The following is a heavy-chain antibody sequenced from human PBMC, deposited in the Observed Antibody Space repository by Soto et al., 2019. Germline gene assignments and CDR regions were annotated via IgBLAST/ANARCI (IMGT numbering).Heavy chain of an antibody. D-gene: IGHD3-9*01. V-gene: IGHV1-2*04. J-gene: IGHJ6*02. CDR1: GYTFTGYY. CDR2: INPNSGGT. CDR3: ARDLTIGHSGMDV. Sequence: GASVKVSCKASGYTFTGYYMHWVRQAPGQGLEWMGWINPNSGGTNYAQKFQGWVTMTRDTSTSTAYMELSRLRSDDTAVYYCARDLTIGHSGMDVWGQGTTVTVSS.